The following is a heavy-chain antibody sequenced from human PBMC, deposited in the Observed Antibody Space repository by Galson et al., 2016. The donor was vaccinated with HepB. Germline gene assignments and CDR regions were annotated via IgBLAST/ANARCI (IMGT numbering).Heavy chain of an antibody. Sequence: SLRLSCAASGFTFSSYTMNWVRQAPGKGLEWVASISRSSSYIYYADSMKGRFTISRDNAKNSLYLQMNSLRADDTAVYYCASVLPDISSAFSLHYYYYYGMDVWGPGTTVTVSS. D-gene: IGHD3-22*01. CDR2: ISRSSSYI. CDR3: ASVLPDISSAFSLHYYYYYGMDV. J-gene: IGHJ6*02. V-gene: IGHV3-21*01. CDR1: GFTFSSYT.